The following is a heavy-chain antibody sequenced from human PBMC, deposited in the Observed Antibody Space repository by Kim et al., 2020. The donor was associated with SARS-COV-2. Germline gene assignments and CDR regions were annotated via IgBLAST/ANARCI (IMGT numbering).Heavy chain of an antibody. J-gene: IGHJ6*02. CDR2: ISAYNGNT. CDR1: GYTFTSYG. Sequence: ASVKVSCKASGYTFTSYGISWVRQAPGQGLEWMGWISAYNGNTNYAQKLQGRVTMTTDTSTSTAYMELRSLRSDDTAVYYCARRELAYYYYYGMDVWGQGTTVTVSS. CDR3: ARRELAYYYYYGMDV. V-gene: IGHV1-18*01. D-gene: IGHD1-26*01.